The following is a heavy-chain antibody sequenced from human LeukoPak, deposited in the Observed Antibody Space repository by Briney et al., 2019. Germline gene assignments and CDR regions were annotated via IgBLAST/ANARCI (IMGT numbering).Heavy chain of an antibody. CDR3: ARDYSSGWFSDPYYFDY. CDR1: GFTFSSYW. Sequence: GGSLRLSCAASGFTFSSYWMSWVRQAPGKGLEWVANIKQDGSEKYYVDSVKGRFTISRDNAKNSLYLQMNSLRAEDTAVYYCARDYSSGWFSDPYYFDYWGQGTLVTVSS. J-gene: IGHJ4*02. CDR2: IKQDGSEK. D-gene: IGHD6-19*01. V-gene: IGHV3-7*01.